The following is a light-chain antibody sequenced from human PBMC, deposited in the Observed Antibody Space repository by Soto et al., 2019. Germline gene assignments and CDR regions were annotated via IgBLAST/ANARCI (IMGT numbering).Light chain of an antibody. CDR1: SSDVGGYNY. CDR2: DVS. Sequence: QSVLTQPASVSGYPGQSITISCTGTSSDVGGYNYVSWYQQHPGKAPKLMIYDVSNRPSGVSNRFSGSKSGNTASLTISGLQAEDEADYYCSSYTSSSTWVFGGGTQLTVL. V-gene: IGLV2-14*01. J-gene: IGLJ3*02. CDR3: SSYTSSSTWV.